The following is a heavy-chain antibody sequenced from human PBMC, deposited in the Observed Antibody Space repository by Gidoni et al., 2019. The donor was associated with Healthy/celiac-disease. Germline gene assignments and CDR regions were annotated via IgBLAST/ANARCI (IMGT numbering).Heavy chain of an antibody. CDR3: ARGGRDYYDSSGYFPRPLFDY. CDR2: IYHSGST. CDR1: GGSISSSNW. Sequence: QVQLQESGPGLVKPSGTLSLTCAVSGGSISSSNWWSWVRQPPGKGLEWIGEIYHSGSTNYNPSLKSRVTISVDKSKNQFSLKLSSVTAADTAVYYCARGGRDYYDSSGYFPRPLFDYWGQGTLVTVSS. D-gene: IGHD3-22*01. V-gene: IGHV4-4*02. J-gene: IGHJ4*02.